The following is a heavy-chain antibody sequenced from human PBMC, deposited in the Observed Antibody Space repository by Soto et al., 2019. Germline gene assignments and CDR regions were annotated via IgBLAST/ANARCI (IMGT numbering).Heavy chain of an antibody. V-gene: IGHV4-39*01. Sequence: SETLSLTCTVSGGSIGSSSYYWGWIRQSPGKGLEWIGNIYYSGNTFYNPSLKSRVTISVDTSKNQFHLHLSSVTAADTAIFYCASIAAPGTTHFDFWGQGTLVTVSS. D-gene: IGHD6-13*01. CDR1: GGSIGSSSYY. J-gene: IGHJ4*02. CDR3: ASIAAPGTTHFDF. CDR2: IYYSGNT.